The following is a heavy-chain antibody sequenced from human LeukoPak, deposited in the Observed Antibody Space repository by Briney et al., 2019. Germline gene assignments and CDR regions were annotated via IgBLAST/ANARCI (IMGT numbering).Heavy chain of an antibody. CDR1: GFTFSSYG. CDR3: AKGFVLGKRSYYYYMDV. Sequence: GGSLRLSCAASGFTFSSYGMSWVRQAPGKGLEWVSDISNSGSGTYYADSVKGRFTISRDNSKNTLYLQMSGLRAEDTAVYYCAKGFVLGKRSYYYYMDVWGKGTTVTVSS. V-gene: IGHV3-23*01. D-gene: IGHD4/OR15-4a*01. J-gene: IGHJ6*03. CDR2: ISNSGSGT.